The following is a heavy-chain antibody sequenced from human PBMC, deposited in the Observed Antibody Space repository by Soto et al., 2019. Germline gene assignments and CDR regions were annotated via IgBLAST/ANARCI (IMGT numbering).Heavy chain of an antibody. CDR1: GYTFTSYD. CDR3: ARGYCSSTSCYVSNWFDP. CDR2: MNPNSGNT. Sequence: ASVKVSSKASGYTFTSYDINCVRQATGQGLEWMGWMNPNSGNTGYAQKFQGRVTMTRNTSISTAYMELSSLRSEDTAVYYCARGYCSSTSCYVSNWFDPWGQETLVTVSS. V-gene: IGHV1-8*01. J-gene: IGHJ5*02. D-gene: IGHD2-2*01.